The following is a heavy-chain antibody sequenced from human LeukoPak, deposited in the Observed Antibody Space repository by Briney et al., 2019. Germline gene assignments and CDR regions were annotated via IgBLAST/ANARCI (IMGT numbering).Heavy chain of an antibody. Sequence: GRSLRLSCAASGFTFSSYAMHWVRQAPGKGLEWVAVISHDGSNKYYADSVKGRFTISRDNSKNTLYLQMNSLRAEDTAVYYCVREANFDYWGQGTLVTVSS. V-gene: IGHV3-30-3*01. CDR1: GFTFSSYA. CDR2: ISHDGSNK. CDR3: VREANFDY. J-gene: IGHJ4*02.